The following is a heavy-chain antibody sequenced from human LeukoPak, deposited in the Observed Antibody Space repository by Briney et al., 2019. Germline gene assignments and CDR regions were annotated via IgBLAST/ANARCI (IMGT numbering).Heavy chain of an antibody. CDR2: ISGSGGST. D-gene: IGHD5-18*01. CDR3: AKDNSYGYVLWFDP. J-gene: IGHJ5*02. Sequence: PGGSLRLSCAASGFTFSSYAMSWVRQAPGKGLEWVSAISGSGGSTYCADSVKGRFTISRDNSKNTLYLQMNSLRAEDTAVYYCAKDNSYGYVLWFDPWGQGTLVTASS. CDR1: GFTFSSYA. V-gene: IGHV3-23*01.